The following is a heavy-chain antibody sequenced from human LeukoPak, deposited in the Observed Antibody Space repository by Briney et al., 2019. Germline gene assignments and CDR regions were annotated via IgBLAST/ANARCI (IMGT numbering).Heavy chain of an antibody. CDR3: AKDIQLST. CDR2: IGASGEST. Sequence: GGSLRLSCGASGFTFSVAAMTWVPQAPGKGLEWVSLIGASGESTYYADSVKGRFTISRDNSKNTLSLQMNSLRVEDTAMYFCAKDIQLSTWGLGTMVTVSS. V-gene: IGHV3-23*01. CDR1: GFTFSVAA. D-gene: IGHD5-24*01. J-gene: IGHJ3*01.